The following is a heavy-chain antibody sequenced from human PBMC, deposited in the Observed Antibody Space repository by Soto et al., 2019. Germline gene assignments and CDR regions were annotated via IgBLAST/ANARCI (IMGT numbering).Heavy chain of an antibody. CDR2: MNPNSGNT. J-gene: IGHJ4*02. Sequence: GASVKVSCKASGGTFSSYAISWVRQAPGQGLEWMGWMNPNSGNTGYAQKFQGRVTMTRNTSISTAYMELSSLRSEDTAVYYCARPPYYGDYEGFDYWGQGTLVTVSS. CDR1: GGTFSSYA. CDR3: ARPPYYGDYEGFDY. V-gene: IGHV1-8*02. D-gene: IGHD4-17*01.